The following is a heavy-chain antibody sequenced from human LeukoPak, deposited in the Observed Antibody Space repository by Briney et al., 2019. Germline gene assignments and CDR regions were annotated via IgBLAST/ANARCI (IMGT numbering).Heavy chain of an antibody. Sequence: SETLSLTCTVSGESISGFYWTWIRQPPGKGLEWIGYIYYSGSTNYNPSLKSRVTISVDTSKNQFSLKLSSVTAADTAVYYCVRQGGFWGITMIGKISPYWGQGTLVTVSS. CDR2: IYYSGST. CDR3: VRQGGFWGITMIGKISPY. D-gene: IGHD3-10*02. V-gene: IGHV4-59*08. J-gene: IGHJ4*02. CDR1: GESISGFY.